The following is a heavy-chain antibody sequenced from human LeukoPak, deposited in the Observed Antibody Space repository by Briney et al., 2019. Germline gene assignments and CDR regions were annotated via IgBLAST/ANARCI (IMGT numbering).Heavy chain of an antibody. J-gene: IGHJ4*02. CDR3: ASTADSSSLDY. V-gene: IGHV4-59*11. CDR1: GGSISSHY. Sequence: PSETLSLTCTVSGGSISSHYWSWIRQPPGKGLEWIGYIYYSGSTNYNPSLKSRVTISVDTSKNQFSLKLSSVTAADTAVYYCASTADSSSLDYWGQGTLVTVSS. CDR2: IYYSGST. D-gene: IGHD6-6*01.